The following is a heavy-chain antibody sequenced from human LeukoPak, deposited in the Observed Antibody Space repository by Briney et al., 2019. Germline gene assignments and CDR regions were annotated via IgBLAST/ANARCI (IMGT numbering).Heavy chain of an antibody. V-gene: IGHV4-38-2*02. Sequence: NTSETLSLTCTVSGYSISSGYYWGWIRQPPGKGLEWIGSIYHSGSTYYNPSLKSRVTISVDTSKNQFSLKLSSVTAADTAVYYCARGGYCTNGVCYTSAFHYFDYWGQGTLVTVSS. D-gene: IGHD2-8*01. CDR3: ARGGYCTNGVCYTSAFHYFDY. CDR2: IYHSGST. CDR1: GYSISSGYY. J-gene: IGHJ4*02.